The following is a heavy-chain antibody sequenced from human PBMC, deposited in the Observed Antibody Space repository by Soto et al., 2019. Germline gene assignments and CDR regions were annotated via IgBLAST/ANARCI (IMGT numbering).Heavy chain of an antibody. CDR2: IIPIFGTA. CDR1: GGTFSSYA. D-gene: IGHD3-22*01. Sequence: SVKVSCKASGGTFSSYAISWVRQAPGQGLEWMGGIIPIFGTANYAQKFQGRVTITADESTSTAYMELSSLRSEDTAVYCCARDRLGGPSGYSVYWFDPWGQGTLVTVSS. V-gene: IGHV1-69*13. CDR3: ARDRLGGPSGYSVYWFDP. J-gene: IGHJ5*02.